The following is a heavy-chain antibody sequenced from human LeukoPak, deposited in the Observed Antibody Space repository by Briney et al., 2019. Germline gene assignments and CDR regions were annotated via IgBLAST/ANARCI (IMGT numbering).Heavy chain of an antibody. CDR3: ARDLAMTTVPYDAFDI. J-gene: IGHJ3*02. V-gene: IGHV1-69*13. CDR1: GGTFSSYA. Sequence: GASVKVSCKASGGTFSSYAISWVRQAPGQGLEWMGGIIPIFGTANYAQKFQGRVTITADESTSTAYMELSSLRSEDTAVYYCARDLAMTTVPYDAFDIWGQGTMVTVSS. CDR2: IIPIFGTA. D-gene: IGHD4-17*01.